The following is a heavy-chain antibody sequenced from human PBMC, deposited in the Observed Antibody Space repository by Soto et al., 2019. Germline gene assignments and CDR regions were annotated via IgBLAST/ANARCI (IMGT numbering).Heavy chain of an antibody. CDR2: IYWDDDK. CDR3: AHIPNYYQYDWFDP. CDR1: GFSLTTRGVG. J-gene: IGHJ5*02. Sequence: QITLKESGPTLVKPTQNLTLTCTFSGFSLTTRGVGVGWIRQPPGKALECLALIYWDDDKRYSPSLQSRLSITKDTSKNQVVLTMTNVDPVDTATYYCAHIPNYYQYDWFDPWGQGTLVSVSS. D-gene: IGHD3-16*01. V-gene: IGHV2-5*02.